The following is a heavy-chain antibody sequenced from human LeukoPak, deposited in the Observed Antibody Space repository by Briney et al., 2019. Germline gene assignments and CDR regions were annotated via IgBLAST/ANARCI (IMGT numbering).Heavy chain of an antibody. CDR1: RVYFDDYA. CDR2: ISANGGFI. Sequence: HPARSLRLSCAVSRVYFDDYAIHWVRQGPGKGLEWVAGISANGGFISYGESVKGRFTISRDNPRDSVFLQMNFLRAEDMAMYFCTKEVQRWHSYFYRPSYALDIWGQGTMVSVSS. D-gene: IGHD3-22*01. V-gene: IGHV3-9*03. J-gene: IGHJ3*02. CDR3: TKEVQRWHSYFYRPSYALDI.